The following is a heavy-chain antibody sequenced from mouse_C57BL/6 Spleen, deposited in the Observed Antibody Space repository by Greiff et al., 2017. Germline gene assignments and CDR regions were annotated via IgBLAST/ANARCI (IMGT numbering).Heavy chain of an antibody. Sequence: VQLQQPGAELVKPGASVKLSCKASGYTFTSYWMQWVKQRPGQGLEWIGAIDPSDGYTNYNQKFKGKAILTVDTSSSTAYMQLSSLTSEDSAVYYGARGEYDAAMDYWGKGTSVTVSS. V-gene: IGHV1-50*01. J-gene: IGHJ4*01. D-gene: IGHD2-14*01. CDR2: IDPSDGYT. CDR1: GYTFTSYW. CDR3: ARGEYDAAMDY.